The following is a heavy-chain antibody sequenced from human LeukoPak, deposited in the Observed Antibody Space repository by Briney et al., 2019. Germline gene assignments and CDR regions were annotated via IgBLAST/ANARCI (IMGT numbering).Heavy chain of an antibody. Sequence: GGSLRLSCAASGITFGRSWMSWVRQAPGKGLEWVAFIKEDGSEKYYVDSVKGRFTISRDNAENSLYLQMNSLRAEDTAVYYCARDRGGRTGLDDWGQGTLVTVSS. CDR1: GITFGRSW. CDR2: IKEDGSEK. V-gene: IGHV3-7*04. J-gene: IGHJ4*02. CDR3: ARDRGGRTGLDD. D-gene: IGHD2-15*01.